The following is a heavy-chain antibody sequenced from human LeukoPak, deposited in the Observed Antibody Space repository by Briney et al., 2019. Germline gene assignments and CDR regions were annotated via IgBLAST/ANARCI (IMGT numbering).Heavy chain of an antibody. V-gene: IGHV4-38-2*02. CDR3: ARDSDYSSSWYFRFDP. J-gene: IGHJ5*02. CDR1: GYSISSGYY. D-gene: IGHD6-13*01. Sequence: PSETLSLTCTVSGYSISSGYYWGWIRQPAGKGLEWIGRVYTSGSTDYNPSLKSRVTMSVDTSKNQFSLKLSSVTAADTAVYYCARDSDYSSSWYFRFDPWGQGTLVTVSS. CDR2: VYTSGST.